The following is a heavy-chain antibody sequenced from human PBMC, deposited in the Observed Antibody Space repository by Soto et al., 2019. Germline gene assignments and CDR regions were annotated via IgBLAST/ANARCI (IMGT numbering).Heavy chain of an antibody. V-gene: IGHV3-49*04. CDR3: TQYEATRPGY. CDR2: IRSKAYGGTT. CDR1: GVNFGDYS. Sequence: HPGGSPGIGSASSGVNFGDYSLSWVRKAPGQGLEWVGFIRSKAYGGTTEYAASVKGRFTISRDDSTSIAYLQMNSLKTEDTAVYYCTQYEATRPGYWGQVPLVTFPT. D-gene: IGHD1-1*01. J-gene: IGHJ4*02.